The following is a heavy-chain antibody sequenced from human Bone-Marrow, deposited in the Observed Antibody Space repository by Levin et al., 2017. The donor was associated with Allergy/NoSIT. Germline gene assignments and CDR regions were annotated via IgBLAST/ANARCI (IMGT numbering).Heavy chain of an antibody. J-gene: IGHJ6*02. V-gene: IGHV3-73*01. D-gene: IGHD6-13*01. CDR2: IRSQTNTYAT. Sequence: GGSLRLSCAVSGFTFSDSAVHWVRQTSGKGLEWVGLIRSQTNTYATAYAASVKGRFTVSRDDSKNTAYLQMNSLKTEDTAVYSCTRRSTRAAAGMDVWGQGTTVTVSS. CDR3: TRRSTRAAAGMDV. CDR1: GFTFSDSA.